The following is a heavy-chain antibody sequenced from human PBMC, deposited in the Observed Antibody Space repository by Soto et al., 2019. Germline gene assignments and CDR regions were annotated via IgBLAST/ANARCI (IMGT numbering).Heavy chain of an antibody. CDR3: ARDAGYCSSTSCGFDP. V-gene: IGHV1-69*01. Sequence: QVQLVQSGAEVKKPGSSVKVSCKASGGTFSSYAISWVRQAPGHGLEWMGGIIPIFGTANYAQTFQGRVTITADESTSTVYMELSSLRSEDAAVYYCARDAGYCSSTSCGFDPWGQGTLVTVSS. CDR2: IIPIFGTA. CDR1: GGTFSSYA. D-gene: IGHD2-2*01. J-gene: IGHJ5*02.